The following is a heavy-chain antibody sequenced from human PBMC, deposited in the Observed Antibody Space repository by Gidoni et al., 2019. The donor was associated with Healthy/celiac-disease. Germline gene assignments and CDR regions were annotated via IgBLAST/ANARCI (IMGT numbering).Heavy chain of an antibody. J-gene: IGHJ5*02. CDR2: INHSGST. V-gene: IGHV4-34*01. Sequence: QVQLQQWGAGLLTPSETLSLTCAVYGGSFSGYYWSWIRQPPGKGLEWIGEINHSGSTNYNPSLKSRVTISVDTSKNQFSLKLSSVTAADTAVYYCASWRITMVRGVDNWFDPWGQGTLVTVSS. D-gene: IGHD3-10*01. CDR1: GGSFSGYY. CDR3: ASWRITMVRGVDNWFDP.